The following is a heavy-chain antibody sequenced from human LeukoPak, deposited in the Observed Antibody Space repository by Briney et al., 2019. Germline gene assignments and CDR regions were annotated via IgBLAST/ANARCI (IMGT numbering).Heavy chain of an antibody. CDR1: GDSISSGSYY. J-gene: IGHJ4*02. Sequence: SETLSLTCTASGDSISSGSYYWSWIRQPAGKGLEWIGRVYTSGSTNYNSSLKSRVTISVDTSKNQFSLKLSSVTAADTAMYYCARGRVEMATIDFDYWGQGTLVTVSS. CDR3: ARGRVEMATIDFDY. D-gene: IGHD5-24*01. CDR2: VYTSGST. V-gene: IGHV4-61*02.